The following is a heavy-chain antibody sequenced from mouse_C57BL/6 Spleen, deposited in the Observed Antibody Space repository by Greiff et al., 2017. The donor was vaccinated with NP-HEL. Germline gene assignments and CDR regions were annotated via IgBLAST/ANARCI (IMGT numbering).Heavy chain of an antibody. CDR2: IYPGDGDT. Sequence: VQLQQSGAELVKPGASVKISCKASGYAFSSYWMNWVKQRPGKGLEWIGQIYPGDGDTNYNGKFKGKATLTADKSSSPAYMQLSSLTSEDSAVYFCARFLYYYGSSNGGWYFDVWGTGTTVTVSS. CDR3: ARFLYYYGSSNGGWYFDV. J-gene: IGHJ1*03. V-gene: IGHV1-80*01. D-gene: IGHD1-1*01. CDR1: GYAFSSYW.